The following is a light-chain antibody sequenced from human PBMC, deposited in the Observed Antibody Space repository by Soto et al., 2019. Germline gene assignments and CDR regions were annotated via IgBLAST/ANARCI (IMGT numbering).Light chain of an antibody. CDR3: QHYDNLPPFT. V-gene: IGKV1-33*01. CDR2: GAS. J-gene: IGKJ3*01. Sequence: DIQMTQSPSSLSASVGDRVTITCQASQDIRKYLNCYQQKPGRAPKLLIYGASNLETGVPSRFSGSRYATDFTFTISSLQPEDIATYYCQHYDNLPPFTFGPGTKVAIK. CDR1: QDIRKY.